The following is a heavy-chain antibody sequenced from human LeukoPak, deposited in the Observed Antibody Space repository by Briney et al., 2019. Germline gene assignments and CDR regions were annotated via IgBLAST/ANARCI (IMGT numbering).Heavy chain of an antibody. J-gene: IGHJ6*02. V-gene: IGHV3-7*03. CDR2: IKQDGSEK. CDR1: GFTFSGYW. CDR3: AREVVAALLYYYYYGMDV. D-gene: IGHD2-15*01. Sequence: PGGFLRLSCAASGFTFSGYWMSWVRQAPGKGLEWVANIKQDGSEKYYVDSVKGRFTISRDNAKNSLYLQMNSLRAEDTAVYYCAREVVAALLYYYYYGMDVWGQGTTVTVSS.